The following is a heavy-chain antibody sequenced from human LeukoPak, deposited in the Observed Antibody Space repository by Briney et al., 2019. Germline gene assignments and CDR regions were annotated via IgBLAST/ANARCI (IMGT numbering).Heavy chain of an antibody. Sequence: PSQTLSLTCTVSGGSISRGGYYCTWIRQHPGKGLEWFWYICYNGSTYYNPSLKSRVTISVDTSKNQFSLKLSSVTAADTAVYYCAKMTTVTAALDAFDIWGQGTMVTVSS. CDR2: ICYNGST. V-gene: IGHV4-31*03. CDR3: AKMTTVTAALDAFDI. J-gene: IGHJ3*02. CDR1: GGSISRGGYY. D-gene: IGHD4-17*01.